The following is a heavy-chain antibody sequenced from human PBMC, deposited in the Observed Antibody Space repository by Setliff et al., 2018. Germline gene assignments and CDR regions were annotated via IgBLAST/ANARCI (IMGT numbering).Heavy chain of an antibody. CDR3: ARARQGGFLEWAPFDF. CDR2: IYSNGNT. CDR1: NGFIIDHW. Sequence: ETLSLTCSVSNGFIIDHWWTWIRQPAGKGLEWIGQIYSNGNTEYNPSLKNRVTISVDKSSNQFSLELYSVNAADTAVYYCARARQGGFLEWAPFDFWGRGMLVTVSS. V-gene: IGHV4-4*07. J-gene: IGHJ4*01. D-gene: IGHD3-3*01.